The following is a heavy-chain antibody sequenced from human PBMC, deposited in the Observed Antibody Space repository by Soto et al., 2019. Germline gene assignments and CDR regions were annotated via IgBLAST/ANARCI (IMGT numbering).Heavy chain of an antibody. CDR1: GYTFASYH. J-gene: IGHJ4*01. V-gene: IGHV1-46*01. D-gene: IGHD3-16*01. CDR3: ATEGDPRLYAATVFDS. Sequence: QVQLVQSGAEVKEPGASVKISCKASGYTFASYHMHWVRQAPGQGLEWMGKINPDTGGAGYAQNFQGRVAVTRDTSANTVYMELSGLRSEDTAVYFCATEGDPRLYAATVFDSWGHGTLVSVSS. CDR2: INPDTGGA.